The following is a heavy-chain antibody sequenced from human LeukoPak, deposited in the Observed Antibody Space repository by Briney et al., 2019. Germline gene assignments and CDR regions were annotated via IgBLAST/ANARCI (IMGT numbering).Heavy chain of an antibody. J-gene: IGHJ4*02. CDR1: GFTFSSCG. D-gene: IGHD3-22*01. Sequence: GGSLRLSCAASGFTFSSCGMHWVRQAPGKGLEWVAFIRYDGSNKYYADSVKGRFTISRDNPKNTLYLQMNSLRAEDTAVYYCAKVDWRDYYDNYGSDYWGQGTLVTVSS. V-gene: IGHV3-30*02. CDR2: IRYDGSNK. CDR3: AKVDWRDYYDNYGSDY.